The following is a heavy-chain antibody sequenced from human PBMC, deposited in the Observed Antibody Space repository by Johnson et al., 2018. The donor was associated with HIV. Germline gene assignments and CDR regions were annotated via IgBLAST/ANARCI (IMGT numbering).Heavy chain of an antibody. V-gene: IGHV3-20*04. CDR1: GFTFSSYW. CDR3: ARDFYAVVATPFIGSAFDI. CDR2: INWNGGST. D-gene: IGHD5-12*01. Sequence: VQLVESGGGVVRPGGSLRLSCAASGFTFSSYWMHWVRQAPGKGLEWVSGINWNGGSTGYADSVKGRFTISRDNAKNSLYLQMNSLRAEDTALYYCARDFYAVVATPFIGSAFDIWGQGTMVTVSS. J-gene: IGHJ3*02.